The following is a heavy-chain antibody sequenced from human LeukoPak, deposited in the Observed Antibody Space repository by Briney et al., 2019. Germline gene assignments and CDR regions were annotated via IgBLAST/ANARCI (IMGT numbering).Heavy chain of an antibody. CDR2: INPNSGGT. D-gene: IGHD5-12*01. Sequence: ASGKVSCKASGYTFTGYYMHWVRQAPGQGLEWMGWINPNSGGTNYAQKFQGRVTMTRDTSISTAYMELSRLRSDDTAVYYCARDSEIVATAIDYWGQGTLVTVSS. V-gene: IGHV1-2*02. CDR3: ARDSEIVATAIDY. J-gene: IGHJ4*02. CDR1: GYTFTGYY.